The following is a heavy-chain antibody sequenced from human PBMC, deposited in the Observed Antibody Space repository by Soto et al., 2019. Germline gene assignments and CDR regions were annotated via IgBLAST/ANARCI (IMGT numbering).Heavy chain of an antibody. CDR1: GYTFTSYG. CDR3: ARDLGAHYDDSSGSFFDD. D-gene: IGHD3-22*01. J-gene: IGHJ4*02. CDR2: ISAYNGNT. V-gene: IGHV1-18*01. Sequence: GDSVQVSCKASGYTFTSYGISWVRQAPGQGLEWMGWISAYNGNTNYAQKLQGRVTMTTDTSTSTAYMELRSLRSDDTAVYYCARDLGAHYDDSSGSFFDDWGQGTLVTVYS.